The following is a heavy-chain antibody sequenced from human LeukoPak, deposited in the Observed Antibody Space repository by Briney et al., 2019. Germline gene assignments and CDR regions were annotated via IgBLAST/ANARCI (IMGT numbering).Heavy chain of an antibody. CDR3: ARGGFFGSGSLFDS. CDR2: IYYSGFT. V-gene: IGHV4-31*03. D-gene: IGHD3-10*01. J-gene: IGHJ4*02. CDR1: GGSVSSGGSY. Sequence: PSGTLSLTCSVSGGSVSSGGSYWTWVRHRPGKGLEWIGYIYYSGFTFYSPSLKTRFFISLDTSENQVSLKVNSVTAADTAVYYCARGGFFGSGSLFDSWGQGTLVTVSS.